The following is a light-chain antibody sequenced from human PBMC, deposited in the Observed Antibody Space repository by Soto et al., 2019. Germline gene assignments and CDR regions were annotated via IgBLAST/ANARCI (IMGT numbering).Light chain of an antibody. V-gene: IGKV4-1*01. Sequence: DIVMTQSPHSLAVSLGERATINCNSSQSVLYSSNNKNYLAWYQQKTGQPPKLLIYWASTRESGVPDRFSGSGSGTDFTLTISSLQAEDFATYYCQQSYSTPLTFGGGTKVDIK. CDR3: QQSYSTPLT. CDR1: QSVLYSSNNKNY. CDR2: WAS. J-gene: IGKJ4*01.